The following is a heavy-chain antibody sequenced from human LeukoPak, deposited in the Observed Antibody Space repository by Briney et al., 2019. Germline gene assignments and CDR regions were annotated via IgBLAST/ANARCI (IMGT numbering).Heavy chain of an antibody. CDR1: GFSLSTSGVG. CDR2: IYWNDDK. CDR3: AHLITIPLRSPGYFQL. Sequence: SGPTLVKPTQTLTLTCTFSGFSLSTSGVGVGWIRQPPGKALVWLALIYWNDDKRYSPSLKSRLTITKDTSKNQVVLTMTNMDPVDTATYYCAHLITIPLRSPGYFQLWGQGTRVSVSS. J-gene: IGHJ1*01. D-gene: IGHD3-9*01. V-gene: IGHV2-5*01.